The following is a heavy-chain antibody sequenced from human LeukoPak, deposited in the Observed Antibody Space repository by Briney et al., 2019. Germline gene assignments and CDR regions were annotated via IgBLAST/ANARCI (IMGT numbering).Heavy chain of an antibody. CDR3: ARRGEYSSPLDY. Sequence: SETLSLTCTVSGGSISSSSYYWGWIRQPPGKGLEWIGSIYYSGSTYYNPSLKSRVTISVDTSKNQFSLKLSSVTAADTAVYYCARRGEYSSPLDYWGQGTLVTVSS. J-gene: IGHJ4*02. CDR1: GGSISSSSYY. CDR2: IYYSGST. V-gene: IGHV4-39*01. D-gene: IGHD6-6*01.